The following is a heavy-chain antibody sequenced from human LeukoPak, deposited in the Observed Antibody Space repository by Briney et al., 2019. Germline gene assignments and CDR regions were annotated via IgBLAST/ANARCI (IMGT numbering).Heavy chain of an antibody. CDR3: ARGQSQRLVNWLDP. CDR2: ISGDGSST. Sequence: PGGSLRLSCAASGFSFSSYWMHWVRQAPGAGLVWVSHISGDGSSTSYVDSVKGRFTISRDNAKNTLYLQMNSLRAEDTAVYYCARGQSQRLVNWLDPWGQGTLVTVSS. J-gene: IGHJ5*02. D-gene: IGHD6-13*01. CDR1: GFSFSSYW. V-gene: IGHV3-74*01.